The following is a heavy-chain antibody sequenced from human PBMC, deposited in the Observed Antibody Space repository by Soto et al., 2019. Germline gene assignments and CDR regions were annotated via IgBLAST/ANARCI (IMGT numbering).Heavy chain of an antibody. D-gene: IGHD6-13*01. CDR1: GGSISSGDYY. CDR3: ARLYSSSWYGGGYFDY. CDR2: IYYSGST. V-gene: IGHV4-30-4*08. Sequence: QVQLQESGPGLVKPSQTLSLTCTVSGGSISSGDYYWSWIRQPPGKGLEWIGYIYYSGSTYYNPSLKSRVTISVDTSKNQFSLKLSSVPAADTAVYYCARLYSSSWYGGGYFDYWGQGTLVTVSS. J-gene: IGHJ4*02.